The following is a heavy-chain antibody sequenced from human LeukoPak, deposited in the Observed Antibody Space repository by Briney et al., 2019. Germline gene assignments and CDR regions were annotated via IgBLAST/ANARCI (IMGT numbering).Heavy chain of an antibody. CDR2: INPNSGGT. CDR3: ARMGRQLVQGIDY. CDR1: GGTFSSYA. J-gene: IGHJ4*02. V-gene: IGHV1-2*02. D-gene: IGHD6-13*01. Sequence: GSSVKVSCKASGGTFSSYAISWVRQAPGQGLEWMGWINPNSGGTNYAQKFQGRVTMTRDTSISTAYMELSRLRSDDTAVYYCARMGRQLVQGIDYWGQGTLVTVSS.